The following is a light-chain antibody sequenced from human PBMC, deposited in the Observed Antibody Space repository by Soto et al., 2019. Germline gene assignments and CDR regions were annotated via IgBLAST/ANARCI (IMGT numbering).Light chain of an antibody. Sequence: EIVLTQSPGTLSLSPWERATLSCRASQSVGSSYLAWYQQKPGQAPRLLIYGASSRATGIPDRFSGSGSGTDFTLTISRLEPEDFAVYYCHQYGSSSWKFGQGTKVDIK. CDR1: QSVGSSY. CDR3: HQYGSSSWK. V-gene: IGKV3-20*01. J-gene: IGKJ1*01. CDR2: GAS.